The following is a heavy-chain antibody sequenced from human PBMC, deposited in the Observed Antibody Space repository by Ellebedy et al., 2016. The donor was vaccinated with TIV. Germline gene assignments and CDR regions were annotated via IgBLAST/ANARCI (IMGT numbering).Heavy chain of an antibody. Sequence: GESLKISCAASGFTFGGYSMIWVRQAPGKGLEWVSSISSTSTYMYYADSLKGRFTISRDNAKNSLYLQINSLRAEDTAVYYCARDSMPAGTRWFDPWGQGTPVTVSS. J-gene: IGHJ5*02. CDR3: ARDSMPAGTRWFDP. CDR1: GFTFGGYS. D-gene: IGHD6-13*01. V-gene: IGHV3-21*04. CDR2: ISSTSTYM.